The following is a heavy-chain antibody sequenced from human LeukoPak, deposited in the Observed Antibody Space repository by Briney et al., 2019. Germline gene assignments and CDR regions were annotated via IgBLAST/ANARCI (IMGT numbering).Heavy chain of an antibody. CDR2: IYYSGST. Sequence: SETLSLTCTVSGGSISSSSYYWGWIRQPPGNGLEWIGSIYYSGSTYYNPSLKSRVTISVDTSKNQFSLKLSSVTAADTAVYYCARVVVAATLHWFDPWGQGTLVTVSS. CDR3: ARVVVAATLHWFDP. D-gene: IGHD2-15*01. V-gene: IGHV4-39*01. J-gene: IGHJ5*02. CDR1: GGSISSSSYY.